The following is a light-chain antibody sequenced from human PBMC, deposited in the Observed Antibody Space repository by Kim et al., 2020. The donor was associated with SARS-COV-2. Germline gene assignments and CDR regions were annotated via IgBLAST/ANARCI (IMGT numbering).Light chain of an antibody. CDR1: SGSIASNS. V-gene: IGLV6-57*03. CDR3: QSYDSSNHWV. CDR2: EDY. J-gene: IGLJ3*02. Sequence: LTQPHSVSESPGKTVTISCTRSSGSIASNSVQWYQQRPGSAPTTVIYEDYQRPSGVPDRFSGSIDSSSNSASLTISGLKTGDEADYYCQSYDSSNHWVFGGGTQLTVL.